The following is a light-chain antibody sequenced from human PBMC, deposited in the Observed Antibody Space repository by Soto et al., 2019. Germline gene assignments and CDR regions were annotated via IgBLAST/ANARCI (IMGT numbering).Light chain of an antibody. Sequence: EVVLTQSPGTLSLSPGDRATLSCGASQIVTSKLAWYQQKPGQAPRLLISGASNRATGIPDRFSGSGSGTDFTLTISRLEHDDFALYFCQQYGGSPITFGLGTRLEIK. CDR1: QIVTSK. J-gene: IGKJ5*01. CDR2: GAS. CDR3: QQYGGSPIT. V-gene: IGKV3-20*01.